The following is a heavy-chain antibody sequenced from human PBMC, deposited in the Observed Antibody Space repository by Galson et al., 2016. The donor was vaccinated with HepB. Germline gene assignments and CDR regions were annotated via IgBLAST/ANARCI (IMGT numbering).Heavy chain of an antibody. J-gene: IGHJ4*02. CDR2: ISYDGSNK. V-gene: IGHV3-30*18. D-gene: IGHD2-21*02. Sequence: SLRLSCAASGFTFSRYGMHWVRQAPGKGLEWVALISYDGSNKYYADSVTGRLTVSRDNSKNTLYLQMNSLRPDDTALYYCAKPPPAYCGGDCPPHSWGQGTLVTVSS. CDR3: AKPPPAYCGGDCPPHS. CDR1: GFTFSRYG.